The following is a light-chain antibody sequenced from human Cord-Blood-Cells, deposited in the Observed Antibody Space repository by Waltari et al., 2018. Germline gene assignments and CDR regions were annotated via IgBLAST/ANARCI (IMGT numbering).Light chain of an antibody. CDR3: QQRSNWPPYT. Sequence: EIVLTQSPDTLSLSRGQRATLSCRASQRVSSYLAWYQQKPGQAPRLLIYAASNRATGIPARFSGSGSGTDFTLTISSLEPEDFAVYYCQQRSNWPPYTFGQGTKLEIK. V-gene: IGKV3-11*01. J-gene: IGKJ2*01. CDR2: AAS. CDR1: QRVSSY.